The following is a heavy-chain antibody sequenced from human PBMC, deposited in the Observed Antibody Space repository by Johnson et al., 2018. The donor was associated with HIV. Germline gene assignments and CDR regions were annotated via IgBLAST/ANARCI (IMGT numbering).Heavy chain of an antibody. CDR3: AKGRIAAAGTGVDAFDI. Sequence: QVQLVESGGGVVQPGRSLRLSCAASGFTFSSYAMHWVRQAPGKGLEWVAVISYDGSNKYYADSVKGRFTISRDNSKNTLYLQMNSRRAEDTAVYYCAKGRIAAAGTGVDAFDIWGQGTMVTVSS. CDR2: ISYDGSNK. D-gene: IGHD6-13*01. J-gene: IGHJ3*02. V-gene: IGHV3-30*04. CDR1: GFTFSSYA.